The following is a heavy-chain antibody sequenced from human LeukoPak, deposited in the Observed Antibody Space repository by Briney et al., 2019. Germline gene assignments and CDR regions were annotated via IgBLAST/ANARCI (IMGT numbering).Heavy chain of an antibody. V-gene: IGHV4-39*07. D-gene: IGHD1-26*01. CDR3: ARTFTKWANAIDY. Sequence: SETLSLTCTVSGGSISSSSYYWGWIRQPPGKGLEWIGSIYYSGSTYYNPSLKSRVTISVDTSKNQFSLKLSSVTAADTAVYYCARTFTKWANAIDYWGQGTLVTVSS. CDR2: IYYSGST. J-gene: IGHJ4*02. CDR1: GGSISSSSYY.